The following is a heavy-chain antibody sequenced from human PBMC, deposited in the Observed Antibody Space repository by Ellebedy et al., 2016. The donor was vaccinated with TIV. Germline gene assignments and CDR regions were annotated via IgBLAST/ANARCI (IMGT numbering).Heavy chain of an antibody. CDR2: IYYGGIT. J-gene: IGHJ4*03. CDR1: GGSMTRSYYY. V-gene: IGHV4-39*07. Sequence: SETLSLTXSVSGGSMTRSYYYWGWIRQAPGKGLEWIGTIYYGGITYYSLSLESRVTISEDTSKNQFSLKLNSVTAADTAVYYCAGRFSSGSDDYWGQGTLVTVSS. D-gene: IGHD6-19*01. CDR3: AGRFSSGSDDY.